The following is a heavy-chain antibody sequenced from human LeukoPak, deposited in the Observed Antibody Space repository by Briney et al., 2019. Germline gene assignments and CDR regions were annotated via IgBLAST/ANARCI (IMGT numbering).Heavy chain of an antibody. J-gene: IGHJ4*02. CDR2: IYSSGST. CDR3: AKSGGYGLIDY. Sequence: GSLRLSCTVSGFTVSSNSMSWIRQPPGKGLEWIGSIYSSGSTYYNASLQSRVTISIETSKNQISLRLNSVTAADTAMYYCAKSGGYGLIDYWGQGTLVTVSS. CDR1: GFTVSSNS. D-gene: IGHD1-26*01. V-gene: IGHV4-59*04.